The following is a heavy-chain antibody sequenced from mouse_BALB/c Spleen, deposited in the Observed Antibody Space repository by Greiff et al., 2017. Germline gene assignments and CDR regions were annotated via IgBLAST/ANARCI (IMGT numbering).Heavy chain of an antibody. V-gene: IGHV1-80*01. D-gene: IGHD2-3*01. CDR3: ARDDGYYYAMDY. J-gene: IGHJ4*01. CDR2: IYPGDGDT. CDR1: GYAFSSYW. Sequence: VKLVESGAELVRPGSSVKISCKASGYAFSSYWMNWVKQRPGQGLEWIGQIYPGDGDTNYNGKFKGKATLTADKSSSTAYMQLSSLTSEDSAVYFCARDDGYYYAMDYWGQGTSVTVSS.